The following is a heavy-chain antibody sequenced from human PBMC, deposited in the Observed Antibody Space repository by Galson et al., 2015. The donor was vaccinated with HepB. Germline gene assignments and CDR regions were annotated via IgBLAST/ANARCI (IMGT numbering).Heavy chain of an antibody. CDR2: INSDGSST. Sequence: SLRLSCAASGFTFSDYWMHWVRQAPGKGLVWVSRINSDGSSTTYADSVKGRLTISRDNAKNILYLQMNSLRAEDTAVYYCARALRYSYGYDYWGQGTLVTVSS. V-gene: IGHV3-74*03. CDR1: GFTFSDYW. D-gene: IGHD5-18*01. CDR3: ARALRYSYGYDY. J-gene: IGHJ4*02.